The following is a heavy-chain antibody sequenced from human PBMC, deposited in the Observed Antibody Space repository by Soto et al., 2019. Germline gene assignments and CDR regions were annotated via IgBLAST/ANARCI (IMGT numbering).Heavy chain of an antibody. D-gene: IGHD2-2*01. CDR2: IIPIFGTA. V-gene: IGHV1-69*06. J-gene: IGHJ6*02. Sequence: QVQLVQSGAEVKKPGSSVKVSCKASGGTFSSYAISWVRQAPGQGLEWMGGIIPIFGTANYAQKFQGRVTITADKSTSTAYMALSSLRAEDTAVYYCARGKIVVVPALGSYYYYGMDVWGQGTTVTVSS. CDR1: GGTFSSYA. CDR3: ARGKIVVVPALGSYYYYGMDV.